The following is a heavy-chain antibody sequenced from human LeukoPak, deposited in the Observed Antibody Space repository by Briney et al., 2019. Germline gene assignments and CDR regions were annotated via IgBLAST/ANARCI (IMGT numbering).Heavy chain of an antibody. J-gene: IGHJ4*02. D-gene: IGHD4-17*01. CDR1: GGTFRTFA. Sequence: GASVKVSCKASGGTFRTFAISWVRQAPGQGLEWMGGIIPIFNIPDSAQKFQGRVTMTRDTSISTAYMELSRLRSDDTAVYYCATTEGYGAMGYWGQGTLVTVSS. CDR3: ATTEGYGAMGY. CDR2: IIPIFNIP. V-gene: IGHV1-69*10.